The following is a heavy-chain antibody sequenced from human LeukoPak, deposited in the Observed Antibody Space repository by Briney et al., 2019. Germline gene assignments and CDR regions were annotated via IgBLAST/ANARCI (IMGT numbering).Heavy chain of an antibody. V-gene: IGHV4-34*01. Sequence: PSETLSLTCAVYGGSFSGYYWSWIRQPPGKGLEWIGEINHSGSTNYNPSLKSRVTISVDTSKNLFSLKLSSVTAADTAIYYCARGSLPPRIVGATHLIYWGQGTLVTVSS. J-gene: IGHJ4*02. CDR1: GGSFSGYY. D-gene: IGHD1-26*01. CDR3: ARGSLPPRIVGATHLIY. CDR2: INHSGST.